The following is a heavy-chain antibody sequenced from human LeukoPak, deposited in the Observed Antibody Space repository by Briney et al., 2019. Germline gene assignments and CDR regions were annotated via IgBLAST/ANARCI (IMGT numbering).Heavy chain of an antibody. D-gene: IGHD2/OR15-2a*01. CDR2: INSDGSWT. J-gene: IGHJ4*02. V-gene: IGHV3-74*01. CDR3: VSFYETY. Sequence: GGSLRLSCAASGNYWMHWVRQAPGKGLVWVSRINSDGSWTSYADSVKGRFTISKDNAKNTVYLQMNSLRAEDTAVYYCVSFYETYWGRGTLVTVSS. CDR1: GNYW.